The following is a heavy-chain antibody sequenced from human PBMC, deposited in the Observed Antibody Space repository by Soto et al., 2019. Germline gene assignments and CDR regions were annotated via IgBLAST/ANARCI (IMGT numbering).Heavy chain of an antibody. CDR2: INHSGST. Sequence: ETLSLTCAVYGGSFSGYYWSWIRQPPGKGLEWIGEINHSGSTNYNPSLKSRVTISVDTSKNQFSLKLSSVTAADTAVYYCAKRGDFGVVTKSYYFDYWGQGTLVTVSS. CDR1: GGSFSGYY. J-gene: IGHJ4*02. CDR3: AKRGDFGVVTKSYYFDY. V-gene: IGHV4-34*01. D-gene: IGHD3-3*01.